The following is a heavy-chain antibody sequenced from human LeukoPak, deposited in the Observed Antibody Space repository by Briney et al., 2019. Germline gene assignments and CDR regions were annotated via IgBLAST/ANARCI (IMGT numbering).Heavy chain of an antibody. Sequence: GGSLRLSCAASGFTFSSYAMSWVRQAPGKGLEWVSAISGSGGTTYYADSVKGRFTISRDNSKNTLYLQMNSLRAEDTAVYYCARDQHEAYYDILTGYYYWGQGTLVTVSS. D-gene: IGHD3-9*01. CDR2: ISGSGGTT. V-gene: IGHV3-23*01. CDR1: GFTFSSYA. CDR3: ARDQHEAYYDILTGYYY. J-gene: IGHJ4*02.